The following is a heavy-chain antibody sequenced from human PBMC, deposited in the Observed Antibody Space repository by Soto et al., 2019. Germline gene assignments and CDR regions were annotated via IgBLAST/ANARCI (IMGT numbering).Heavy chain of an antibody. CDR3: AKGGRQWLVTSDFNY. CDR2: VSHDGRNT. CDR1: GFTFSDYA. J-gene: IGHJ4*02. V-gene: IGHV3-30*18. D-gene: IGHD6-19*01. Sequence: VQLVESGGGVVQPGRSLRLSCAASGFTFSDYAMHCVRQAPGKGQEWVAVVSHDGRNTHYADSVKGRFTISRDSSKNTVSLEMTSLRAEDTAVYYCAKGGRQWLVTSDFNYWGQGALVTVSS.